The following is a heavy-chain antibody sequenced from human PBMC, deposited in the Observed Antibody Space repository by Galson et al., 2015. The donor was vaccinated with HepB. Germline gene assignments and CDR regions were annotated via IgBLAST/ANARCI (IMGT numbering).Heavy chain of an antibody. D-gene: IGHD4-17*01. J-gene: IGHJ5*02. Sequence: FGTSNYAQRFQGRVAMTADESTTTVYMELSSLRSDDTAVYYCARDNGDYGGPNYYDPWGQGTLVTVSS. CDR3: ARDNGDYGGPNYYDP. V-gene: IGHV1-69*01. CDR2: FGTS.